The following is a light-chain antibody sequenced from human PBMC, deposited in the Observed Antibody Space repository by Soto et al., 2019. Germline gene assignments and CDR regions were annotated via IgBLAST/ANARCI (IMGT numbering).Light chain of an antibody. J-gene: IGLJ2*01. V-gene: IGLV2-23*01. CDR3: SSYAGAVV. Sequence: QSVLTQPASVSGSPGQSITISCTRTSSNVESYNLVSWYQHPPGKAPKLIIYEGSERPSGVSNRFSGARSGHSASLTISGLQGEDEADYYCSSYAGAVVFGEGTKVTVL. CDR1: SSNVESYNL. CDR2: EGS.